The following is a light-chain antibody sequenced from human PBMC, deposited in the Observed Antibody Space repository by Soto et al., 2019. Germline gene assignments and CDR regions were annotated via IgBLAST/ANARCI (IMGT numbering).Light chain of an antibody. CDR2: GAS. Sequence: EVVMTQSQSTLPVSPGDRATLSCRASQNVNNNLAWYQQRPGQAPRLLVYGASTRATGIPARFSASGSGTEFTLTISSVQSEDLAVYYCQQYNDWPPMYTFGQGSKLEIK. CDR3: QQYNDWPPMYT. J-gene: IGKJ2*01. CDR1: QNVNNN. V-gene: IGKV3-15*01.